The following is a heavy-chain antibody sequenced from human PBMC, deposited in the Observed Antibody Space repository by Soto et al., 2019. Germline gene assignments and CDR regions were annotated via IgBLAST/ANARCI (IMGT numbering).Heavy chain of an antibody. CDR2: IYTGGGT. V-gene: IGHV3-66*01. CDR3: ARDGSGH. CDR1: GLTVSTNP. Sequence: VQLVESGGGLVQPGGSLRLSCAASGLTVSTNPMSWVRQAPGKGLAWVSVIYTGGGTHYADSVKGRFTISRDNSKNTVNLQMSSLRPEDTAVYYCARDGSGHWGQGTLVTVSS. J-gene: IGHJ4*02.